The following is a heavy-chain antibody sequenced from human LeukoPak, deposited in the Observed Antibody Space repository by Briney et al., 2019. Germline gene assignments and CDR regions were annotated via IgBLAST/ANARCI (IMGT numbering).Heavy chain of an antibody. V-gene: IGHV3-43*02. D-gene: IGHD2-21*01. J-gene: IGHJ3*02. CDR2: ISGDGRDA. CDR1: GFTFDDYA. CDR3: AKDRVLAYQDTADSFDM. Sequence: GGSLRLSCAASGFTFDDYAMHWLRQAPGKGLEWVSLISGDGRDAYYGDFVKGRFTISRDNINNSLYLQMNNLRTEDTALYYCAKDRVLAYQDTADSFDMCGQGTVVTVSS.